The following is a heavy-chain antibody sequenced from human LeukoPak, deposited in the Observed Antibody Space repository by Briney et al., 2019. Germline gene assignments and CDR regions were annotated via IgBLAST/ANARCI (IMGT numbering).Heavy chain of an antibody. CDR1: GXTFSRYW. D-gene: IGHD2-15*01. CDR3: ARVDCSGGSCYFDY. V-gene: IGHV3-74*01. J-gene: IGHJ4*02. CDR2: INSDGSST. Sequence: PGGSLRLSCAASGXTFSRYWMHWVRQTPGKGLVWVSRINSDGSSTRYADSVKGRFTISRDNAKNTLDLQMSSLRAEDTAVYYCARVDCSGGSCYFDYWGQGTLVTVSS.